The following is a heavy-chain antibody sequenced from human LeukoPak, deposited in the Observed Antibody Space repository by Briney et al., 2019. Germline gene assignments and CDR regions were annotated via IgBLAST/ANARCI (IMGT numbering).Heavy chain of an antibody. J-gene: IGHJ4*02. V-gene: IGHV3-23*01. CDR2: ISGGGGST. Sequence: GGSLRLSCAASGFTFSSYAMSWVRQAPGKGLEWGSAISGGGGSTYYADSVKGRFTISRDNSKNTLYLQMNSLRAEDTAVYYCAKHPSALTTVTTFNYWGQGTLVTVSS. CDR1: GFTFSSYA. CDR3: AKHPSALTTVTTFNY. D-gene: IGHD4-17*01.